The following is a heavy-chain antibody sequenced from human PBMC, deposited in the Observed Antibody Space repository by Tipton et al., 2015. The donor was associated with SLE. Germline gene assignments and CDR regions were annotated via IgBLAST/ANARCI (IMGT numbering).Heavy chain of an antibody. CDR1: SYSISSDYY. CDR3: ARGGDYDDY. J-gene: IGHJ4*02. D-gene: IGHD4-17*01. V-gene: IGHV4-38-2*01. CDR2: IHHSGTT. Sequence: LVKPTETLSLTCAVSSYSISSDYYWGWIRQPPGKGLEWIGSIHHSGTTHHNPSLKSRITISIDTSKNQFSLKLSSVTAADTAVYYCARGGDYDDYWGQGTLVTVSS.